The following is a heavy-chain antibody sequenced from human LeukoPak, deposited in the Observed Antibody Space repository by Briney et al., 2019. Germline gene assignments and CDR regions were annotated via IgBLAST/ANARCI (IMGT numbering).Heavy chain of an antibody. Sequence: ASVKVSCKASGYTFTSYDINWVRQATGQGLEWMGWMNPNSGNTGYAQKFQDRVTMTRNTSISTAYMELSSLRPEDTAVYYCARGLLTIRSRYYYMDVWGKGTTVTVSS. V-gene: IGHV1-8*01. CDR1: GYTFTSYD. J-gene: IGHJ6*03. CDR2: MNPNSGNT. CDR3: ARGLLTIRSRYYYMDV. D-gene: IGHD3-3*01.